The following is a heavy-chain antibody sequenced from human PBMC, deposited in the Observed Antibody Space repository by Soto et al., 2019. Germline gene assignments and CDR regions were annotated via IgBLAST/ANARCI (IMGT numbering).Heavy chain of an antibody. CDR3: ARVPASRYQLLKYYYYYGMDV. CDR2: IWYDGSNK. J-gene: IGHJ6*02. D-gene: IGHD2-2*01. Sequence: GSLRLSCAASGFTFSSYGMHWVRQAPGKGLEWVAVIWYDGSNKYYADSVKGRFTISRDNSKNTLYLQMNSLRAEDTAVYYCARVPASRYQLLKYYYYYGMDVWGQGTTVTVSS. CDR1: GFTFSSYG. V-gene: IGHV3-33*01.